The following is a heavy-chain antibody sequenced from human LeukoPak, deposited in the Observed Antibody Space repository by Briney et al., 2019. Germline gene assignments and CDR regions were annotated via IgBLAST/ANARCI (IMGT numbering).Heavy chain of an antibody. CDR1: GGSISSFY. CDR3: ARGGIGYCTSSSCYFDS. CDR2: IYYSGNT. D-gene: IGHD2-2*01. J-gene: IGHJ4*02. Sequence: SETLSLTCTVSGGSISSFYWSWVRQPPGKGLEWIGYIYYSGNTNYNPSLRSRVTMSVDTSKNQFSLKLSSVSPDDTAVYYCARGGIGYCTSSSCYFDSWGQGTLATVSS. V-gene: IGHV4-59*12.